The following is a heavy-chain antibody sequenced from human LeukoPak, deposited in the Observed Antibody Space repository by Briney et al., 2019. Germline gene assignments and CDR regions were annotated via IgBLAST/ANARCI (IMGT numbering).Heavy chain of an antibody. CDR2: ISGSGGST. V-gene: IGHV3-23*01. CDR1: GFTFSSYA. CDR3: ATNTFGGVIVLDY. J-gene: IGHJ4*02. D-gene: IGHD3-16*02. Sequence: GGSLRLSCAASGFTFSSYAMSWVRQAPGKGLEWVSAISGSGGSTYYADSVKGRFTISSDNSKNTLYLQMNSLRAEDTAVYYCATNTFGGVIVLDYWGQGTLVTVSS.